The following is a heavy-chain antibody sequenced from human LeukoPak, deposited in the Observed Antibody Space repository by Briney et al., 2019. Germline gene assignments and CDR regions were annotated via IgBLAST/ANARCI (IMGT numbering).Heavy chain of an antibody. Sequence: SETLSLTCTVSGGSISSYYWSWIRQPPGKGLEWIGYIYYSGSTNYNPSLKSRVTISVDTSKNQFSLKLSSVTAADTAVYYCARYSGYAGIAFDYWGQGTLVTVSS. D-gene: IGHD5-12*01. CDR1: GGSISSYY. CDR3: ARYSGYAGIAFDY. CDR2: IYYSGST. V-gene: IGHV4-59*08. J-gene: IGHJ4*02.